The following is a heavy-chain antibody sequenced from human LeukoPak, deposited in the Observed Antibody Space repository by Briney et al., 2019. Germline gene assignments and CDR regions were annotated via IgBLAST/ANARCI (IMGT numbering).Heavy chain of an antibody. CDR2: IDASGNP. V-gene: IGHV4-4*07. CDR3: ARGFEYSTSSRLGYYYFYMDV. D-gene: IGHD6-6*01. Sequence: PSETLSLTCTVSGGSISSDYWSWIRQPAGNGLEWIGRIDASGNPNYNPSLRSRLTMSVDTSKNQFSLNLRFVTAADTAVFYCARGFEYSTSSRLGYYYFYMDVWGIGTTVTVSS. J-gene: IGHJ6*03. CDR1: GGSISSDY.